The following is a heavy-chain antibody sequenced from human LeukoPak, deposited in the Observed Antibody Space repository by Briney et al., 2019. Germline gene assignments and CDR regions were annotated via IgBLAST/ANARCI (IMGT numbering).Heavy chain of an antibody. CDR2: ISWNSGSI. CDR3: AKDITVWVVGAIGY. Sequence: GRSLRLSCAASGFTFDDYAMHWVRQAPGKGLEWVSGISWNSGSIGYADSVKGRFTISRDNAKNSLYLQMNSLRAEDTALYHCAKDITVWVVGAIGYWGQGTLVTVSS. V-gene: IGHV3-9*01. J-gene: IGHJ4*02. CDR1: GFTFDDYA. D-gene: IGHD1-26*01.